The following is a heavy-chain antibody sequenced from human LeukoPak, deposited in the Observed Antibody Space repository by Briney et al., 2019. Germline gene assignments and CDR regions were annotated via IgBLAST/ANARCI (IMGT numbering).Heavy chain of an antibody. V-gene: IGHV3-21*04. CDR2: ISSSSSYI. CDR1: GFTFSSYS. Sequence: GGSLRLSCAASGFTFSSYSMNWVRQAPGKGLEWVSSISSSSSYIYYADSVKGRFTISRDNSKNTVYLQMNSLRAEDTAVYYCAKGRVGATLYFDYWGQGTLVTVSS. J-gene: IGHJ4*02. CDR3: AKGRVGATLYFDY. D-gene: IGHD1-26*01.